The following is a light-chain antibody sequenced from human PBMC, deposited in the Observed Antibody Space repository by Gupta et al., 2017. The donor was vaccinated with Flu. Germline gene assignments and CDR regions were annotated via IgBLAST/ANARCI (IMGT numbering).Light chain of an antibody. Sequence: VLTQSPATLSLSPGDRATLSYRASQPIDFSLAWSQQRPGQAPRLLIYDTDNRATGTPARFSGSGSGTDCTLTVSSLEPEDFAGYYCQQHYSWPRDFGQGTRLEL. V-gene: IGKV3-11*01. J-gene: IGKJ2*01. CDR2: DTD. CDR3: QQHYSWPRD. CDR1: QPIDFS.